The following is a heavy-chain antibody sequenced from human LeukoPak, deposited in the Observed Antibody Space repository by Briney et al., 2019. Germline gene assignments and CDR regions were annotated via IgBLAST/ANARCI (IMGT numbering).Heavy chain of an antibody. CDR3: AREGEYCGGDCYGGIDY. CDR1: GGTFSSYA. D-gene: IGHD2-21*02. CDR2: IIPIFGTA. Sequence: ASVKVSCKASGGTFSSYAISWVRQAPGQGLEWMGGIIPIFGTANYAQKFQGRVTITADESTSTAYMELSSLRSEDTAVYYCAREGEYCGGDCYGGIDYWGQGTLVTVSS. J-gene: IGHJ4*02. V-gene: IGHV1-69*13.